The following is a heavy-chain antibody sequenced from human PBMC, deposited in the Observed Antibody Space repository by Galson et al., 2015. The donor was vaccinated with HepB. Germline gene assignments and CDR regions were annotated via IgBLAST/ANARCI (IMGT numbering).Heavy chain of an antibody. J-gene: IGHJ4*02. D-gene: IGHD2-15*01. CDR2: ISYDGSNK. CDR1: GFTFSSYA. CDR3: ARALCSGGSCYCDY. V-gene: IGHV3-30-3*01. Sequence: SLRLSCAASGFTFSSYAMHWVRQAPGKGLEWVAVISYDGSNKYYADSVKGRFTISRDNSKNTLYLQMNSLRAEDTAVYYCARALCSGGSCYCDYWGQGTLVTVSS.